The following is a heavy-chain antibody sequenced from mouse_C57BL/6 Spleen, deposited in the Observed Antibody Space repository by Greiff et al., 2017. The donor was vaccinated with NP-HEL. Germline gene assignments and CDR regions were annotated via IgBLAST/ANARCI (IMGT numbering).Heavy chain of an antibody. V-gene: IGHV1-54*01. CDR3: ARGGVYDYGDDWFAY. CDR1: GYAFTNYL. D-gene: IGHD2-4*01. CDR2: INPGSGGT. Sequence: QVQLKQSGAELVRPGTSVKVSCKASGYAFTNYLIEWVKQRPGQGLEWIGVINPGSGGTNYNEKFKGKETLTADKSSSTAYMQLSSLTSEDAAVYFCARGGVYDYGDDWFAYWGQGTLVTVSA. J-gene: IGHJ3*01.